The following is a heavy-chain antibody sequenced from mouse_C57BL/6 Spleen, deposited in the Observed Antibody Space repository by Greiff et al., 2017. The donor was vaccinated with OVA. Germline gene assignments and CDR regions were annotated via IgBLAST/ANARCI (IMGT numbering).Heavy chain of an antibody. CDR2: IYPGDGDT. D-gene: IGHD1-1*01. J-gene: IGHJ1*03. CDR3: AREITTVVAPYGYFDV. Sequence: QVQLQQSGAELVKPGASVKISCKASGYAFSSYWLNWVKQRPGKGLEWIGQIYPGDGDTNYNGQFKGKATLTADKSSSTAYMQRSSLTSEDSAVYFCAREITTVVAPYGYFDVWGTGTTVTVSS. CDR1: GYAFSSYW. V-gene: IGHV1-80*01.